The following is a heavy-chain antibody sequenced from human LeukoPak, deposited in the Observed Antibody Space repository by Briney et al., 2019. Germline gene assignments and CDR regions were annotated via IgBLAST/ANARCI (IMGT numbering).Heavy chain of an antibody. V-gene: IGHV3-21*01. J-gene: IGHJ4*02. CDR1: GFTFSSNS. CDR3: ARIYSEGWPDY. Sequence: LRLSCAASGFTFSSNSMNWVRPAPGKGLEWVSYISVDSTYITHANSVKDRYTISRDNAYNSLYLQMNSLRGEDTAVYYCARIYSEGWPDYGGEGTLVT. CDR2: ISVDSTYI. D-gene: IGHD6-13*01.